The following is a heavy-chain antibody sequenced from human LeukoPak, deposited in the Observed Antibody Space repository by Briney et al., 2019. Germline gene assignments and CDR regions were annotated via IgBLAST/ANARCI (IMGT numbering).Heavy chain of an antibody. D-gene: IGHD1-14*01. V-gene: IGHV3-74*01. CDR3: VREPQAEYYFDY. Sequence: GGSLRLSCAASGFTFSSYWMHWVRQAPGKGLVWVSRINSDGSSTTYADSVKGRFTISRDNAKNTLYLQMNSLRAEDTAVYYCVREPQAEYYFDYWGQGTLVTVSS. J-gene: IGHJ4*02. CDR1: GFTFSSYW. CDR2: INSDGSST.